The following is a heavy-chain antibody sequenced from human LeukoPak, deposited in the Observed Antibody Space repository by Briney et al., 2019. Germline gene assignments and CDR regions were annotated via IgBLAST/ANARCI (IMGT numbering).Heavy chain of an antibody. CDR3: AREVTQYNWFDP. Sequence: SETLSFTCTVSGGSISSGGYYWSWIRQHPGKGLEWIGYIYYSGSTYYNPSLKSRVTISVDTSKNQFSLKLSSVTAADTAVYYCAREVTQYNWFDPWGQGTLVTVSS. V-gene: IGHV4-31*03. CDR2: IYYSGST. CDR1: GGSISSGGYY. J-gene: IGHJ5*02. D-gene: IGHD2-21*02.